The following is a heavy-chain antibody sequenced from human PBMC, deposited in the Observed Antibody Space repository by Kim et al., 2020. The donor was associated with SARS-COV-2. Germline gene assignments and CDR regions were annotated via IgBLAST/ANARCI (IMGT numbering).Heavy chain of an antibody. D-gene: IGHD6-13*01. CDR3: AKDKRIPPATYSSSWDPFDY. J-gene: IGHJ4*02. Sequence: RFTISRDNSKNTLYLQMSSLRAEVTAVYYCAKDKRIPPATYSSSWDPFDYWGQGTLVTVSS. V-gene: IGHV3-23*01.